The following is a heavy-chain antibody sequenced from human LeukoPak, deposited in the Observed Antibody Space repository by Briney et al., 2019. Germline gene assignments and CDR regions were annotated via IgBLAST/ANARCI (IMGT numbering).Heavy chain of an antibody. V-gene: IGHV4-39*01. CDR1: GGSISSSSYY. CDR2: IYYSGST. CDR3: ARAISSSWPRGPKKPYFDY. D-gene: IGHD6-13*01. J-gene: IGHJ4*02. Sequence: PSETQSLTCTVSGGSISSSSYYWGWIRQPPGKGLEWIGSIYYSGSTYYNPSLKSRVTISVDTSKNQFSLKLSSVTAADTAVYYCARAISSSWPRGPKKPYFDYWGQGTLVTVSS.